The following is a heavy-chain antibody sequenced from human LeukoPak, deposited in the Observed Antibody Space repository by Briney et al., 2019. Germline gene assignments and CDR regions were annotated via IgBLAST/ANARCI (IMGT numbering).Heavy chain of an antibody. CDR3: ATDVGPYYYDSSGYSYLNY. Sequence: ASVKVSCKASGYTFTGYYMHWVRQAPGQGLEWMGWINPNSGGTNYAQKFQGRVTMTEDTSTDTAYMELSSLRSEDTAVYYCATDVGPYYYDSSGYSYLNYWGQGTLVTVSS. CDR2: INPNSGGT. J-gene: IGHJ4*02. D-gene: IGHD3-22*01. V-gene: IGHV1-2*02. CDR1: GYTFTGYY.